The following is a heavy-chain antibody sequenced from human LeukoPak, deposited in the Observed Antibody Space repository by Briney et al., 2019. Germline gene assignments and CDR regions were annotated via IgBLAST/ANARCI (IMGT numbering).Heavy chain of an antibody. D-gene: IGHD6-19*01. CDR3: ARWGIAVAAPADY. V-gene: IGHV3-21*01. Sequence: GGSLRLSCAASGFTFSSYSMNWVRQAPGKGLEWVSSISSSSSYIYYADSVKGRFTISRDNAKNSLYLQMNSLRAEDTAVYYCARWGIAVAAPADYWGQGTLVTVSS. CDR1: GFTFSSYS. J-gene: IGHJ4*02. CDR2: ISSSSSYI.